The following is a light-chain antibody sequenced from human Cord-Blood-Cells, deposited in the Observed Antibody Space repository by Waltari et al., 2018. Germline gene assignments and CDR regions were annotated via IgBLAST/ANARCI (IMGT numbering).Light chain of an antibody. V-gene: IGLV3-1*01. J-gene: IGLJ1*01. Sequence: SYELTQPPSVSVSPGQTASITCSGETLGDKYACWYQQKPGKSPVLVIYQDSKRPSGFPERFSCSNSGNTATLTISGTQAMDEADYYCQAWDSSTVVFGTGTKVTVL. CDR2: QDS. CDR3: QAWDSSTVV. CDR1: TLGDKY.